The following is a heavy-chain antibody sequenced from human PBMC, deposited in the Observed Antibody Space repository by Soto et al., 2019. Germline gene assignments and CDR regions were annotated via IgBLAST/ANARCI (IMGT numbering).Heavy chain of an antibody. J-gene: IGHJ6*03. CDR3: ARRARPDFYYMDV. CDR1: GFTLSGYA. D-gene: IGHD6-6*01. CDR2: ISSNGVGT. Sequence: GGSLRLSCATSGFTLSGYAMDWVRQAPGKGLEYVSGISSNGVGTYYANSVQGRFTISRDNSKNTVYLQMGSLRPEDMAVYYCARRARPDFYYMDVWGKGTTVTVSS. V-gene: IGHV3-64*01.